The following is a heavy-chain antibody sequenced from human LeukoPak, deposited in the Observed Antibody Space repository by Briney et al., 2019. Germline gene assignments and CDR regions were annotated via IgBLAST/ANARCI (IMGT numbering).Heavy chain of an antibody. V-gene: IGHV3-30*02. CDR2: IRYDGSNK. CDR1: GFTFSSYG. Sequence: GGSLRLSCAASGFTFSSYGMHWVRQAPGKGLEWVAFIRYDGSNKYYADSVKGRFTISRDNAKNTLYLQMNSLRAEDTAVYYCARPAIFRSYYYYWGQGTLVTVSS. D-gene: IGHD2-21*01. CDR3: ARPAIFRSYYYY. J-gene: IGHJ4*02.